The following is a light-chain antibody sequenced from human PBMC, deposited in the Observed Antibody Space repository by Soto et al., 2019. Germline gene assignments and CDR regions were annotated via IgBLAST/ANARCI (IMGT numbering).Light chain of an antibody. CDR2: EDN. V-gene: IGLV1-51*02. Sequence: QSVLTQPPSVSAAPGQEVTISCSGSSSNIGIDFVSWYQHLPGTAPKLLIYEDNKRPSWIPDRFSGSKSGTLATLVITGLQTGDEADYYCGAWVISLSGGVFGGGTKVTVL. CDR1: SSNIGIDF. J-gene: IGLJ3*02. CDR3: GAWVISLSGGV.